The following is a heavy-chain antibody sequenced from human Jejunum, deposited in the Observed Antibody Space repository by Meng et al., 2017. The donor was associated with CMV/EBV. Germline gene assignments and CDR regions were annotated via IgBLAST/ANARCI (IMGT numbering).Heavy chain of an antibody. CDR3: ALFTRSWFDP. Sequence: QLTLEASGPTLVNPTQTLTLTCIFSGFSLSTGGVGVGWIRQPPGKALEWLAVIYWDDDKRYSPSLKSRLTITKDTSKNQVVLTLTNMDPVDTATYYCALFTRSWFDPWGQGTLVTVSS. V-gene: IGHV2-5*02. CDR2: IYWDDDK. D-gene: IGHD2-2*01. J-gene: IGHJ5*02. CDR1: GFSLSTGGVG.